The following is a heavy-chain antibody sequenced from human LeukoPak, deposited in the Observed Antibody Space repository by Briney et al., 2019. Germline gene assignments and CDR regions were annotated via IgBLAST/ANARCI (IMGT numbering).Heavy chain of an antibody. V-gene: IGHV3-74*01. Sequence: PGGSLRLSCAASGYTFSAYWMHWVRQPPGKGLVWVSGISDNAGGSTYADSVKGRFTISRDNARNTLYLRMNSLRAEDTAVYYCARDLEKRPDYWGKGTLVTVSS. CDR2: ISDNAGGS. D-gene: IGHD1-1*01. CDR1: GYTFSAYW. J-gene: IGHJ4*02. CDR3: ARDLEKRPDY.